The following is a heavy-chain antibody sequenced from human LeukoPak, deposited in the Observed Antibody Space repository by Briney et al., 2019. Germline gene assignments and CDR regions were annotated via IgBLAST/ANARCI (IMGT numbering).Heavy chain of an antibody. CDR1: GFTFSSYS. J-gene: IGHJ4*02. D-gene: IGHD3-3*01. CDR2: ISSSSSYI. V-gene: IGHV3-21*01. Sequence: PGGSLRLSCAASGFTFSSYSMTWVRQAPGKGLGWVSSISSSSSYIYYADSVKGRFTISRDNAKNTLYLQMNSLRAEDTAVYYCARDATPQPIRFLEWLLQQAQSFFDYWGQGTLVTVSS. CDR3: ARDATPQPIRFLEWLLQQAQSFFDY.